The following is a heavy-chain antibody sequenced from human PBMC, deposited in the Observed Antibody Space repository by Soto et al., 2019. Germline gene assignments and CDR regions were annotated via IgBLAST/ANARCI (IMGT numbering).Heavy chain of an antibody. J-gene: IGHJ1*01. V-gene: IGHV4-4*07. Sequence: LSLTCRVSGGSISSYFWSWVRQPAGKGLEWIGRIYDTGRSTNYNPSVQSRVTMSVDTSTNQFSLKLRFVTAADTAVYYCARWELGGIVNRGQGXLVTVYS. D-gene: IGHD1-26*01. CDR1: GGSISSYF. CDR3: ARWELGGIVN. CDR2: IYDTGRST.